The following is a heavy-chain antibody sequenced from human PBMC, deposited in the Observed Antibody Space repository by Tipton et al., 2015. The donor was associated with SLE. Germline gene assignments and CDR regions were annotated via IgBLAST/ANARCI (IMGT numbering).Heavy chain of an antibody. CDR1: GDSITSSIYY. CDR3: ARLTPWGYDY. V-gene: IGHV4-39*07. Sequence: TLSLTCTVSGDSITSSIYYWGWIRQPPGKGLEWIGSMYYTGITYQNPSLKSRVTILVDTSKNQFSLKLNSVTAADTAVYYCARLTPWGYDYWGPGMLVTVSS. J-gene: IGHJ4*02. D-gene: IGHD7-27*01. CDR2: MYYTGIT.